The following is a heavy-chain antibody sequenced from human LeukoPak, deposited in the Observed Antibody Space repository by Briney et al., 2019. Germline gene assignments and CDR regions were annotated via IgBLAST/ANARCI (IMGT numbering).Heavy chain of an antibody. Sequence: SVKVSCKASGYTFTSYTMNWVRQAPGQGLEWMGGIIPIFGTANYAQKFQGRVTITADESTSTAYMELSSLRSEDTAVYYCARVFTSADVWGQGTTVTVSS. CDR3: ARVFTSADV. V-gene: IGHV1-69*13. CDR1: GYTFTSYT. D-gene: IGHD3-16*01. CDR2: IIPIFGTA. J-gene: IGHJ6*02.